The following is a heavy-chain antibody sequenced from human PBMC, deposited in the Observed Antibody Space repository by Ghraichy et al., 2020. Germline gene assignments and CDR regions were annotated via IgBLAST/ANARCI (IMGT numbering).Heavy chain of an antibody. D-gene: IGHD1-14*01. Sequence: GESLNISCAASGFTFSSYAMNWVRQAPGKGLEWVSAISGNGGRTFYADSVKGRFTISRDNSKDTLYLQMSSLRVEDTAVYYCAKDQSEQYNDWFDPWGQGTLVTVSS. CDR3: AKDQSEQYNDWFDP. J-gene: IGHJ5*02. CDR1: GFTFSSYA. CDR2: ISGNGGRT. V-gene: IGHV3-23*01.